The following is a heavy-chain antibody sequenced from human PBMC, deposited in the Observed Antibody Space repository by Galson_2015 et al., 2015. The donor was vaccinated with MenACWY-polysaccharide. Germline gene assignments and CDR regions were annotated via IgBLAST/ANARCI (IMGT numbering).Heavy chain of an antibody. CDR3: ARGGSGSLAPNGNAFDV. J-gene: IGHJ3*01. Sequence: CAISGDSVSSNSAAWNWIRQSPSRGLERLGRIYYRSKSYNDYAVSVKSRITINPDTSKNQFSLQLNSVTPEDTAVYFCARGGSGSLAPNGNAFDVWGQGTMVIVSS. CDR2: IYYRSKSYN. D-gene: IGHD3-22*01. CDR1: GDSVSSNSAA. V-gene: IGHV6-1*01.